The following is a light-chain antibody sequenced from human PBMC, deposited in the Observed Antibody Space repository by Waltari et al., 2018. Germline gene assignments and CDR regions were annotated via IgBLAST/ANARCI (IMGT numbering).Light chain of an antibody. V-gene: IGLV2-23*02. J-gene: IGLJ1*01. CDR3: CSYAGSSTLWV. CDR1: SSDVGSYNL. CDR2: EVS. Sequence: QSALTQSASVSGSPGQSITISCTGTSSDVGSYNLFSWYQQHPGKAPKLMIYEVSKRPSGVSNRFSGSKSGNTASLTISGLQTEDEAGYYCCSYAGSSTLWVFGTGTKVTVL.